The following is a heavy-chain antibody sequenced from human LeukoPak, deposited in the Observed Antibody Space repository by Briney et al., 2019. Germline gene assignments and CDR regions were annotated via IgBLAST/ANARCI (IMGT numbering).Heavy chain of an antibody. V-gene: IGHV1-46*02. D-gene: IGHD2/OR15-2a*01. Sequence: ASLKVSCKASGYSLNNKYIHWVRPAAGQGLEWVGVINPTGDRTSYAQQFQGRVTMHSDTSRSTVYMQLSSLRSEDTAVYYCARDRQVITHYFCNFRDFRGGGTGVTVSS. CDR3: ARDRQVITHYFCNFRDF. CDR1: GYSLNNKY. J-gene: IGHJ6*03. CDR2: INPTGDRT.